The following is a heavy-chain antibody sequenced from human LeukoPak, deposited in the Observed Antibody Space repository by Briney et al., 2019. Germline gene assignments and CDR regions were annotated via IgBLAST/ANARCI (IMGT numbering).Heavy chain of an antibody. Sequence: GGSLRLSCAASGFTFDDYAMHWVRQAPGKGLEWVSGISWNSGSIGYADSVKGRFTIFRDNAKNSLYLQMNSLRAEDMALYYCAKGYCSSTSCDGNDAFDIWGQGTMVTVSS. CDR3: AKGYCSSTSCDGNDAFDI. CDR2: ISWNSGSI. CDR1: GFTFDDYA. D-gene: IGHD2-2*01. V-gene: IGHV3-9*03. J-gene: IGHJ3*02.